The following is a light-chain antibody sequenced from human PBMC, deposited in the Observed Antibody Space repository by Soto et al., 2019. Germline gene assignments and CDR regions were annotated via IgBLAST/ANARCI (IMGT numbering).Light chain of an antibody. Sequence: EIVMTQSPATLSVSPGERVTLSCRASQSVSSNLAWYQQKPGQAPRLLIYGASTGATGIPARFSGGGSETEFTLTISSLQSEDFAVYYCQQYHNWPPRTFGQGTKVEIK. CDR2: GAS. J-gene: IGKJ1*01. CDR3: QQYHNWPPRT. CDR1: QSVSSN. V-gene: IGKV3-15*01.